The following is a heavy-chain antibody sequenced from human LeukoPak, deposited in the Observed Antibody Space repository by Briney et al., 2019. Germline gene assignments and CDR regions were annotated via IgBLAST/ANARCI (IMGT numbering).Heavy chain of an antibody. CDR1: GYTFNTYG. CDR2: ISAYNGNT. CDR3: ARDRSKGDGYNSAY. D-gene: IGHD5-24*01. Sequence: GASVKVSCTASGYTFNTYGISWVRQAPGQGLQWMGWISAYNGNTNYAQKLQGRVTMTTDTSTSTAYMELRSLRSDDTAVYYCARDRSKGDGYNSAYWGQGTLVTVSS. V-gene: IGHV1-18*01. J-gene: IGHJ4*02.